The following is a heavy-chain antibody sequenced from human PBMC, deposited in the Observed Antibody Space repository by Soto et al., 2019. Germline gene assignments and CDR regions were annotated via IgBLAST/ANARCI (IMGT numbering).Heavy chain of an antibody. CDR1: GYTFTNYW. CDR3: ARRFCSGTTCRFNWFDP. CDR2: INPGDSTT. Sequence: GESLKISCEASGYTFTNYWIAWVRQMPGKGLEWVGIINPGDSTTTYSQSFQGQVTISADKSIRSAYLHWTSLKASDTAKYYCARRFCSGTTCRFNWFDPWGQGTLGTVTS. V-gene: IGHV5-51*01. J-gene: IGHJ5*02. D-gene: IGHD2-15*01.